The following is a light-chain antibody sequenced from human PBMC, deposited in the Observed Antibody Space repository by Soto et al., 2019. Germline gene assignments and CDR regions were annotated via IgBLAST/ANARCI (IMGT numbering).Light chain of an antibody. CDR2: EVS. CDR1: SSDVGGYNF. Sequence: QSALTQPASVSGSPGQSITIPCTGTSSDVGGYNFVSWHQQHPGKAPKLMIYEVSNRPSGVSDRFSGSKSGDTASLTISGLQAEDEADYYCSSYTRSSTRVFGTGTKLTVL. J-gene: IGLJ1*01. CDR3: SSYTRSSTRV. V-gene: IGLV2-14*01.